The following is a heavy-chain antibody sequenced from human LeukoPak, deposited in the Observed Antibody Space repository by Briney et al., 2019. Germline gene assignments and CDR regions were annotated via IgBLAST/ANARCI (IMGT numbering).Heavy chain of an antibody. CDR3: ARDGTLELNY. CDR2: INPDGSST. D-gene: IGHD3-10*01. Sequence: GGPLRLSCAASGFTFSSCWMHWVRQVPGKGLMWVSRINPDGSSTTYADSVKGRFTISRDNAKNTLYLQMNSLRADDTAVYYCARDGTLELNYWGQGTIVTVYS. V-gene: IGHV3-74*03. J-gene: IGHJ4*02. CDR1: GFTFSSCW.